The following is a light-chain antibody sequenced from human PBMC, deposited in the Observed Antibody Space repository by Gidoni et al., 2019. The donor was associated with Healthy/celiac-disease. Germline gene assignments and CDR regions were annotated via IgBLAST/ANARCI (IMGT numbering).Light chain of an antibody. Sequence: DIVMTQSPLSLPVTPGEPASISCRSSQSLLHSNGYNYLDWYLPKPGQSPQLLVYLGSNRACGGPERVSGSGSGTDFTLKISRVGAEEVWVYYCMQALQTPRYTFGQGTKLEIK. CDR2: LGS. CDR3: MQALQTPRYT. J-gene: IGKJ2*01. V-gene: IGKV2-28*01. CDR1: QSLLHSNGYNY.